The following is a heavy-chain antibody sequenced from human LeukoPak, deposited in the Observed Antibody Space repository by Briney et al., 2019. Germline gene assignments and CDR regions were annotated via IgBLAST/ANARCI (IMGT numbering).Heavy chain of an antibody. V-gene: IGHV3-30-3*01. CDR2: ISYDGSNK. CDR1: GFTFSSYA. Sequence: PGGSLRLSCAASGFTFSSYAMHWVRQAPGKGLEWVAVISYDGSNKYYADSVKGRFTISRDNSKNTLYLQMNSLRAEDTAEYYCARDLLFGGAIAPLDYWGQGTLVTVSS. CDR3: ARDLLFGGAIAPLDY. D-gene: IGHD3-16*02. J-gene: IGHJ4*02.